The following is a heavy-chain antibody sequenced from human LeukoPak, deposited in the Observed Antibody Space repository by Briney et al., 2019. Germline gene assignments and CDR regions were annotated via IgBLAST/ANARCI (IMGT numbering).Heavy chain of an antibody. Sequence: PSETLSLTCTVSGDSISNYYWSWIRQPPGEGLEWVGYIYYSGSTDYNPSLQSRVTISVDTSKNQFSLKLTSVTAADTAVYYCARADYIAAAGTDAFDIWGQGTLVTVSS. CDR1: GDSISNYY. D-gene: IGHD6-13*01. CDR2: IYYSGST. V-gene: IGHV4-59*08. CDR3: ARADYIAAAGTDAFDI. J-gene: IGHJ3*02.